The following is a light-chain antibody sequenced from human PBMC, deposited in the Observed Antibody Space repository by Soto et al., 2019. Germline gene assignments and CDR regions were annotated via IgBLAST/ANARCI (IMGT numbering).Light chain of an antibody. Sequence: ALTQPASVSGAPGQSITISCTGTSSDGGGYNYVSWYQQHPGKAPKLMIYEASNRPSGVSNRFSGSKSGNTASLTISGLQAEDEADYYCCSYTSSGVYVFGTGTKVTVL. CDR1: SSDGGGYNY. CDR3: CSYTSSGVYV. J-gene: IGLJ1*01. V-gene: IGLV2-14*01. CDR2: EAS.